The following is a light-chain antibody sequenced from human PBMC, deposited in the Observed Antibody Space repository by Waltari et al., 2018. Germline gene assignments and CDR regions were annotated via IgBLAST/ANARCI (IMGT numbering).Light chain of an antibody. CDR2: DAS. J-gene: IGKJ1*01. CDR3: QQRGSWPRT. V-gene: IGKV3-11*01. Sequence: EIVLTQSRATLSLSPGERATISCRASQIVSTYVAWYQQKPGQAPRLLVYDASNRASGIPARFSGSGSGTDFTLTISSLEPEDFAVYYCQQRGSWPRTFGQGTKVEIK. CDR1: QIVSTY.